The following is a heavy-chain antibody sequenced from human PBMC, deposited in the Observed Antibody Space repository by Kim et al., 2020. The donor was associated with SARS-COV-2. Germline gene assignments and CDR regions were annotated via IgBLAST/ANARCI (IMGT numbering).Heavy chain of an antibody. Sequence: ASVKVSCKASGYTFTGYYMHWVRQAPGQGLEWMGWINPNSGGTNYAQKFQGRVTMTRDTSISTAYMELSRLRSDDTAVYYCSILLVVRNAYYFDYWGQGTLVTVSS. CDR1: GYTFTGYY. CDR2: INPNSGGT. CDR3: SILLVVRNAYYFDY. D-gene: IGHD3-22*01. V-gene: IGHV1-2*02. J-gene: IGHJ4*02.